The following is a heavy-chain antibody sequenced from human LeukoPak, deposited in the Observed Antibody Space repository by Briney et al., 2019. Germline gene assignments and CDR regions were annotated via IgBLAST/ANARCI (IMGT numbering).Heavy chain of an antibody. D-gene: IGHD2-21*02. J-gene: IGHJ4*02. CDR1: GCPTSSSSYY. CDR2: IYYSGST. Sequence: SETLSLTCTVSGCPTSSSSYYWGWIRQPPGEGLEWIGSIYYSGSTYYNPSLKSRVTISVDTSKNQFSLKLSSVTAADTAVYCCARQSGDLGAYYFDYWGQGTLVTVSS. CDR3: ARQSGDLGAYYFDY. V-gene: IGHV4-39*01.